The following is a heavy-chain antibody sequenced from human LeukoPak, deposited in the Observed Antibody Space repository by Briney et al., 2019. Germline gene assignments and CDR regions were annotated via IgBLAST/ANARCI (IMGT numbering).Heavy chain of an antibody. D-gene: IGHD3-16*01. Sequence: KTGGSLRLSCAASGFTFSNYAMSWVRQTPGTGLEWLSAISPDGIYIYYADSVKGRFTTSRDNAKNSLYLQMSDLRAEDTAVYFCARGGGLDVWGQGATVTVSS. V-gene: IGHV3-21*04. J-gene: IGHJ6*02. CDR1: GFTFSNYA. CDR2: ISPDGIYI. CDR3: ARGGGLDV.